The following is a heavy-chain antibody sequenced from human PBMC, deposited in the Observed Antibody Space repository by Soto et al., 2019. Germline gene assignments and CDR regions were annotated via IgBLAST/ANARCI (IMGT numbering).Heavy chain of an antibody. J-gene: IGHJ4*02. CDR1: GYSFTSYW. D-gene: IGHD5-18*01. CDR2: IDPSDSYT. Sequence: GSLKISCKGSGYSFTSYWISWVRQMPGKGLEWMGRIDPSDSYTNYSPSFQGHVTISADKSISTAYLQWSSLKASDTAMYYCARQKHNVDTVDFDYWGQGTLVTVSS. V-gene: IGHV5-10-1*01. CDR3: ARQKHNVDTVDFDY.